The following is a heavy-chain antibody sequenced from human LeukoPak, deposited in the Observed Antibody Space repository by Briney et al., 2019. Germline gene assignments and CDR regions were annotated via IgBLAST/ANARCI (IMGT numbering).Heavy chain of an antibody. CDR1: GGSISSYY. V-gene: IGHV4-59*12. CDR3: ASGYYYDTSGYYSLAS. CDR2: IYHSGST. Sequence: PSETLSLTCTVSGGSISSYYWSWIRQPPGKGLEWIGSIYHSGSTYYNPSLKSRVTISVDTSKNQFSLKLRSVTAADTAVYYCASGYYYDTSGYYSLASWGQGHLVTVSS. D-gene: IGHD3-22*01. J-gene: IGHJ4*02.